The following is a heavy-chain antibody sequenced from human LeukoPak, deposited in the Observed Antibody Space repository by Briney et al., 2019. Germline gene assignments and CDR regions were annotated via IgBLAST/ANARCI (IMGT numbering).Heavy chain of an antibody. Sequence: GGSLRLSCIASGFNMSDYWMSWVRQAPGKGLEWVSSISRSGSTKYYADSVKGRFTISRDNAKNSLFLQMNSLRAEDTAVYYCARVLRYCSGGNCYSGGLGYMDVWGKGTTVTISS. CDR3: ARVLRYCSGGNCYSGGLGYMDV. J-gene: IGHJ6*03. V-gene: IGHV3-11*01. D-gene: IGHD2-15*01. CDR2: ISRSGSTK. CDR1: GFNMSDYW.